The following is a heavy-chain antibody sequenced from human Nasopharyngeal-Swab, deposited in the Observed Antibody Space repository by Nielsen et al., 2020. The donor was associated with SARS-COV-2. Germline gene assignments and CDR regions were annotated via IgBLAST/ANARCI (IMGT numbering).Heavy chain of an antibody. V-gene: IGHV1-46*02. CDR1: AYSFNTYY. CDR3: ARGPNPHNAFDI. J-gene: IGHJ3*02. D-gene: IGHD1-14*01. CDR2: ISCDDGTR. Sequence: ASSMVSCKASAYSFNTYYMHWVRQAPGQALEWMGLISCDDGTRNYAQKFRGRVTMTRDTSTNTVYLDLSSLQSEDTAVYYCARGPNPHNAFDIWGQGTMVTVSS.